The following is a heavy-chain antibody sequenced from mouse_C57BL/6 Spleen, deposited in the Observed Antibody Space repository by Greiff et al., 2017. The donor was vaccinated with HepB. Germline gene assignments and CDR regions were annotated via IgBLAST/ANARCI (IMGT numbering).Heavy chain of an antibody. V-gene: IGHV1-55*01. CDR2: IYPGSGST. J-gene: IGHJ3*01. D-gene: IGHD1-1*01. CDR3: ARSPGYYGSSSAWFAY. CDR1: GYTFTSYW. Sequence: VQLQQSGAELVKPGASVKMSCKASGYTFTSYWITWVKQRPGQGLEWIGDIYPGSGSTKYNEKFKSKATLTVDTSSSTAYMQLSSLTSEDSAVYYCARSPGYYGSSSAWFAYWGQGTLVTVSA.